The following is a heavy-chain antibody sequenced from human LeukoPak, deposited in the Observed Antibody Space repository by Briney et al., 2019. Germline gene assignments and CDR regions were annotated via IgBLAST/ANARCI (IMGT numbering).Heavy chain of an antibody. CDR3: ARPDSSGYNWFDP. J-gene: IGHJ5*02. Sequence: GALRLSCAASGFTFRSYWMHWVRQAPGKGLVWVSRINSDGSSTSYADSVKGRFTISRDNAKNTLYLQMNSLRAEDTAVYYCARPDSSGYNWFDPWGQGTLVTVSS. CDR1: GFTFRSYW. D-gene: IGHD3-22*01. CDR2: INSDGSST. V-gene: IGHV3-74*01.